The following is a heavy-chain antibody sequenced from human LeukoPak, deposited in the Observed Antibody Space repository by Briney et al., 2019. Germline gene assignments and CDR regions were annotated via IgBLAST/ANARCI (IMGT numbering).Heavy chain of an antibody. D-gene: IGHD3-10*01. CDR3: ARVGYYSSGPFSYFDY. CDR1: GFTFSRYA. V-gene: IGHV3-30-3*01. J-gene: IGHJ4*02. CDR2: ISYDGSNE. Sequence: PERSLRLSCAASGFTFSRYAMHWVRQAPGKGLEWVAVISYDGSNEYYAGSVKGRFTISRDSSENTLYLEMNSLRVEDTAVYYCARVGYYSSGPFSYFDYWGQGTLVTVSS.